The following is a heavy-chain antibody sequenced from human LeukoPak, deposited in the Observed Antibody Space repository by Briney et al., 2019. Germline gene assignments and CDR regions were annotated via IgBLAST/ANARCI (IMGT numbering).Heavy chain of an antibody. CDR1: GGSISSSSYY. J-gene: IGHJ4*02. CDR2: IYYSGST. Sequence: RPSETLSLTCTVSGGSISSSSYYWGWIRQPPGKGLEWIGSIYYSGSTYYNPSLKSRVTISVDTSKNQFSLKLSPVTAADTAVYYCAEEGGDYWGQGTLVTVSS. CDR3: AEEGGDY. D-gene: IGHD3-16*01. V-gene: IGHV4-39*01.